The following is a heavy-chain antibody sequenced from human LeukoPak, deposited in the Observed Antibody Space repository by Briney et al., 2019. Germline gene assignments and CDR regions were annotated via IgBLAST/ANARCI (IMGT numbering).Heavy chain of an antibody. V-gene: IGHV3-23*01. D-gene: IGHD4-17*01. CDR3: ARDPNGDYIGAFDM. Sequence: GGSQRLSCAASGFSFSAYAMMWVRQAPGKGPEWVSAIRGSGVNTYYADSVKGRFTISRDNSKYTLFLQMNSLRAEDTAVYYCARDPNGDYIGAFDMWGPGTMVTVSS. J-gene: IGHJ3*02. CDR2: IRGSGVNT. CDR1: GFSFSAYA.